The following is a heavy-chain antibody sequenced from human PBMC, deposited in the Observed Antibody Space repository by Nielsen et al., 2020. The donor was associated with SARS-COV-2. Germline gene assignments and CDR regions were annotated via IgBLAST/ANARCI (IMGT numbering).Heavy chain of an antibody. J-gene: IGHJ4*02. D-gene: IGHD6-13*01. CDR1: GFTFHDYG. Sequence: SLKISCAASGFTFHDYGMNWVRQAPGKGLEWVSGVSWNSDRIVYADSVKGRFTISRDKAKNSLYLQMNSLRGEDTAMYYCTRLGGAGDFDFWGQGTLVTVSS. CDR2: VSWNSDRI. CDR3: TRLGGAGDFDF. V-gene: IGHV3-9*01.